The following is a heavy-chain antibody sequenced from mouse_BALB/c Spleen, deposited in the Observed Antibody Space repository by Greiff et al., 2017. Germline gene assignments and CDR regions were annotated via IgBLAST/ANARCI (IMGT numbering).Heavy chain of an antibody. CDR2: IYPGNSDT. CDR3: TKDYEGNAMDY. CDR1: GYSFTSYW. D-gene: IGHD2-4*01. J-gene: IGHJ4*01. Sequence: EVQLQQSGTVLARPGASVKMSCKASGYSFTSYWMHWVKQRPGQGLEWIGAIYPGNSDTSYNQKFKGKAKLTAVTSASTAYMELSSLTNEDSAVYYCTKDYEGNAMDYWGQGTSVTVSS. V-gene: IGHV1-5*01.